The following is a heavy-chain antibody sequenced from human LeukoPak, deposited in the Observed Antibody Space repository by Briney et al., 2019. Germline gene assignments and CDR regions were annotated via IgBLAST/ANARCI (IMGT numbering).Heavy chain of an antibody. J-gene: IGHJ5*02. V-gene: IGHV1-69*05. CDR3: ARVVGYCSSTSCLSNWFDP. Sequence: GASVKVSCKASGGTFSSYAISWVRQAPGQGLEWMGGIIPIFGTANYAQKFQGRVTMTTDTSTSTAYMELRSLRSDDTAVYYCARVVGYCSSTSCLSNWFDPWGQGTLVTVSS. CDR1: GGTFSSYA. D-gene: IGHD2-2*01. CDR2: IIPIFGTA.